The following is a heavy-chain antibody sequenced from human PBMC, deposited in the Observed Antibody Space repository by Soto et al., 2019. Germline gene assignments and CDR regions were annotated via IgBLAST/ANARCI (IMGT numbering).Heavy chain of an antibody. CDR3: ARGWGYFDSSGFPYLYAMDV. J-gene: IGHJ6*02. D-gene: IGHD3-22*01. V-gene: IGHV3-7*01. Sequence: LRLSCAASGFTFSTYWMSWVRQAPLKGLEWVANIKEDGSEKYYVDSVEGRFTISRDNAKNSLYLQMTSLRAEDTALYYCARGWGYFDSSGFPYLYAMDVWGQGTTVTVSS. CDR1: GFTFSTYW. CDR2: IKEDGSEK.